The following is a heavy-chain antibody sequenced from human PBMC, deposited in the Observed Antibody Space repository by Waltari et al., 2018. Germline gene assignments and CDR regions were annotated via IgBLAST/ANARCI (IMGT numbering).Heavy chain of an antibody. D-gene: IGHD3-10*01. V-gene: IGHV3-30*03. CDR2: VSYDGGTK. CDR3: ARGGSGSRANFDY. CDR1: GFTFSNHG. Sequence: QVQLVESGGDVVQPGGSLRLSCAASGFTFSNHGMQWVRQAPGKGLEWVAVVSYDGGTKYYAESVKGRFTISRDNSKNTLYLQMNSLRAEDTAVYYCARGGSGSRANFDYWGQGTLVTVSS. J-gene: IGHJ4*02.